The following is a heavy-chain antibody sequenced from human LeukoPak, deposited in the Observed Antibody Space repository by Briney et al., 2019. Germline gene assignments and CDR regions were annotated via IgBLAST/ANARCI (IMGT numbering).Heavy chain of an antibody. CDR2: ISYDGSNK. J-gene: IGHJ6*04. CDR3: AKEGYYGSTTGRLKDGMDV. D-gene: IGHD3-10*01. CDR1: GFTFSSYG. V-gene: IGHV3-30*18. Sequence: PGGSLRLSCAASGFTFSSYGMHWVRQAPGKGLEWVAVISYDGSNKYYADSVKGRFTISRDNSRNTLYLQMNSLRAEDTAVYYCAKEGYYGSTTGRLKDGMDVWGKGTTVTVSS.